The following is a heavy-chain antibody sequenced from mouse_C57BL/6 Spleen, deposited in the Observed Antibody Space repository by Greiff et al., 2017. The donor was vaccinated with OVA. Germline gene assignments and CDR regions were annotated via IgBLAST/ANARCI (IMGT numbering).Heavy chain of an antibody. CDR3: ARPNHYGSSYGWFAY. CDR1: GYTFTDYN. V-gene: IGHV1-22*01. Sequence: VQLQQSGPELVKPGASVKMSCKASGYTFTDYNMHWVKQSHGKSLEWIGYINPNNGGTSYNQKFKGKATLTVNKSSSTAYMELRSLTSEDSAVYYCARPNHYGSSYGWFAYWGQGTLVTVSA. CDR2: INPNNGGT. J-gene: IGHJ3*01. D-gene: IGHD1-1*01.